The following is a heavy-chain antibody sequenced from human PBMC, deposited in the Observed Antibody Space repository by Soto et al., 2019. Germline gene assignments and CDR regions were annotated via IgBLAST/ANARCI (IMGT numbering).Heavy chain of an antibody. Sequence: GDSLKISCKGSGYSFTSYWISWVRQMPGKGLEWMGRIDPSDSYTNYSPSFQGHVTISADKSISTAYLQWSSLKASDTAMYYCARHIDYYDSSRYSDFDYWGQGTLVTVSS. V-gene: IGHV5-10-1*01. D-gene: IGHD3-22*01. CDR1: GYSFTSYW. CDR2: IDPSDSYT. CDR3: ARHIDYYDSSRYSDFDY. J-gene: IGHJ4*02.